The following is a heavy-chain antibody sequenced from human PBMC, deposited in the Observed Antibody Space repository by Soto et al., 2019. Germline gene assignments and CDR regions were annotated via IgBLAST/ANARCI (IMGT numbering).Heavy chain of an antibody. CDR2: IKGDGSST. V-gene: IGHV3-74*01. CDR3: ARGGKYIYAMDV. D-gene: IGHD3-16*01. CDR1: GFTFSDYW. Sequence: EEPLVESGGGLVQPGGSLRLACAASGFTFSDYWMHWVRQAPGKGLVWVSRIKGDGSSTSQAGSMEGRFTISRDNAKSTLYLQMNILRAEDTAVYYCARGGKYIYAMDVWGQGTPVTVSS. J-gene: IGHJ6*02.